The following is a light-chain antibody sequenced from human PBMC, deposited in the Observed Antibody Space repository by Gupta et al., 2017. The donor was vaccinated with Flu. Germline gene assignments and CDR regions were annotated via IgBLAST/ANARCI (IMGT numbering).Light chain of an antibody. CDR3: RQGERCRWS. Sequence: DGVMTQSALFLTVTLGQTASIYCRSRQSRVYSDGNTYLHWFQQRPGQSPRRLIYQGSHRESGVRDRSSRSGSCSDFILKIIRGVADDVVVFYCRQGERCRWSFGQGTKVEIK. J-gene: IGKJ1*01. CDR1: QSRVYSDGNTY. V-gene: IGKV2-30*01. CDR2: QGS.